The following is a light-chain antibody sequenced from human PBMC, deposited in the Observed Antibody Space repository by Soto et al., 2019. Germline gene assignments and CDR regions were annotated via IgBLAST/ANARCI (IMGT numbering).Light chain of an antibody. J-gene: IGKJ1*01. CDR1: QDIGTW. CDR2: KAS. V-gene: IGKV1-5*03. CDR3: QHYNSYSEA. Sequence: IQMTQSPSSLSASVGDRVTITCRASQDIGTWLAWYQQKPEKAPKLLIYKASTLKSGVPSRFSGSGSGTEFTLTISSLQPDDFATYYCQHYNSYSEAFGQGTKVDIK.